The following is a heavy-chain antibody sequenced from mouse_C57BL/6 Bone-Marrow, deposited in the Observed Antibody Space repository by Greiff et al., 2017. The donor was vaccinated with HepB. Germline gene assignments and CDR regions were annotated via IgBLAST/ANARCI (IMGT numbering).Heavy chain of an antibody. J-gene: IGHJ4*01. Sequence: EVQLVESGGGLVQPGGSLKLSCAASGFTFSDYYMYWVRQTPEKRLEWVAYISNGGGSTYYPDTVKGRFTISRDNAKNTLYLQMSRLKSEDTAMYYCARAYSGTMDYWVQGTSVTVSS. CDR3: ARAYSGTMDY. V-gene: IGHV5-12*01. CDR2: ISNGGGST. CDR1: GFTFSDYY. D-gene: IGHD1-1*02.